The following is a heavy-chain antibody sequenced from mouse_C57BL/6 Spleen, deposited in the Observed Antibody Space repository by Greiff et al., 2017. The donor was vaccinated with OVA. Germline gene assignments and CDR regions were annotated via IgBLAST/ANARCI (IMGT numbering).Heavy chain of an antibody. CDR1: GYAFSSSW. Sequence: QVQLQQSGPELVKPGASVKISCKASGYAFSSSWMNWVKQRPGKGLEWIGRIYPGDGDTNYNGKFKGKATLTADKSSSTAYMQLSSLTSEDSAVYFCGYSNYFAWFAYWGQGTLVTVSA. V-gene: IGHV1-82*01. D-gene: IGHD2-5*01. CDR2: IYPGDGDT. J-gene: IGHJ3*01. CDR3: GYSNYFAWFAY.